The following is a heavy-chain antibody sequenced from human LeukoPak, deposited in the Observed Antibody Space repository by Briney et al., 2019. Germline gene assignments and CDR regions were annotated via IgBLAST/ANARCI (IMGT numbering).Heavy chain of an antibody. J-gene: IGHJ6*02. CDR3: AKGVTTVRIYYHGMGV. CDR1: GFTFSSCA. CDR2: ISGSGDSR. Sequence: LPGGSLILSCAASGFTFSSCAMSWVRQAPGKGLEWVSLISGSGDSRYYADSVKGRFTISRDNAKNTLWLQMNSLRAEDTAVYYCAKGVTTVRIYYHGMGVWGQGTTVTVSS. D-gene: IGHD4-17*01. V-gene: IGHV3-23*01.